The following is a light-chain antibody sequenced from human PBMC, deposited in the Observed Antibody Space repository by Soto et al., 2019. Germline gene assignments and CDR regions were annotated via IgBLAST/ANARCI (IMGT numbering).Light chain of an antibody. CDR1: SSDVGGYNY. CDR2: DVT. Sequence: QPASVSGSPGQSITISCTGTSSDVGGYNYVSWYQQHPVKAPKLMIYDVTNRPSGVSDRFSGSKSDNTASLTISGLQAEDEADYYCSSYTSSSTPYVFGTGTKLTVL. J-gene: IGLJ1*01. V-gene: IGLV2-14*01. CDR3: SSYTSSSTPYV.